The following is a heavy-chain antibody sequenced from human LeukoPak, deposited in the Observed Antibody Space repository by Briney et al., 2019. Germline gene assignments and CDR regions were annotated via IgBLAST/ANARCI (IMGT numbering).Heavy chain of an antibody. D-gene: IGHD3-16*01. V-gene: IGHV3-23*01. Sequence: GGSLRLSCAASGFTFSSYGMSWVRQAPGKGLEWVSGISGSGGSTYYADSVKGRFTISRDNSKNMLYLQMNSLRAEDTAVYYCAKDDNYIRFLSWGQGTLVTVSS. CDR2: ISGSGGST. J-gene: IGHJ5*02. CDR3: AKDDNYIRFLS. CDR1: GFTFSSYG.